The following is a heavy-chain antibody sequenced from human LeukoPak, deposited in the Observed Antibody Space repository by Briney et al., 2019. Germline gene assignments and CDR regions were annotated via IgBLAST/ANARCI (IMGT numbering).Heavy chain of an antibody. V-gene: IGHV4-59*01. CDR2: IYYSGST. CDR3: ARVRGYDILTGYAFDI. CDR1: GGSISSYY. D-gene: IGHD3-9*01. Sequence: PSETLSLTCTVSGGSISSYYWSWIRQPPGKGLEWIGYIYYSGSTNYNPSLKSRVTISVDTSKNQFSLKLSSVTAADTAVYCCARVRGYDILTGYAFDIWGQGTMVTVSS. J-gene: IGHJ3*02.